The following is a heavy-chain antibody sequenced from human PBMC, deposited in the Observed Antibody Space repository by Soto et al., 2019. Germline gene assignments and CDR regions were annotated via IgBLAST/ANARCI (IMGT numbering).Heavy chain of an antibody. J-gene: IGHJ6*02. Sequence: QVQLVESGGXLVKPGGSLRLSCAASGFTFSDYYMSWIRQAPGKGLEWISYISGSNIYTNYADSVKGRFTISRDNANNSLYLQMDSLRVEDTAVYYCARDGGEVIPAAIGGGYGMDVWGQGTTVTVSS. V-gene: IGHV3-11*06. CDR2: ISGSNIYT. CDR3: ARDGGEVIPAAIGGGYGMDV. D-gene: IGHD2-2*01. CDR1: GFTFSDYY.